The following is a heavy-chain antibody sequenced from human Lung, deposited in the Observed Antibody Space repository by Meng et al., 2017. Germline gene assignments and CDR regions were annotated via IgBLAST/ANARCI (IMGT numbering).Heavy chain of an antibody. V-gene: IGHV3-23*01. CDR3: VRRIEYSSSSGY. CDR2: ISGSGGST. D-gene: IGHD6-6*01. Sequence: EVQLLESGGGLRQPGGFLRLSCVASGFTFSSYAMTWVRQAPGKGLEWVSSISGSGGSTYYADSVRGRFTISRDNSKNTVYLQMNSLRAEDTAIYYCVRRIEYSSSSGYWGQGTLVTVSS. CDR1: GFTFSSYA. J-gene: IGHJ4*02.